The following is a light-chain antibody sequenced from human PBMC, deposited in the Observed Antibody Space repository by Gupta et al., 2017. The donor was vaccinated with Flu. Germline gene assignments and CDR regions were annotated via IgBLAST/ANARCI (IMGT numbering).Light chain of an antibody. V-gene: IGKV3-15*01. Sequence: EIVMMQSPATLSVSPGERATLSCRASQSVSSNLAWYQQKPGQSPRLLVYGASARATGIPARFSGSGSGTEFTLTIIGLQSEDFAVYSCQQYNNWPWTFGQGTKVEIK. CDR1: QSVSSN. CDR3: QQYNNWPWT. CDR2: GAS. J-gene: IGKJ1*01.